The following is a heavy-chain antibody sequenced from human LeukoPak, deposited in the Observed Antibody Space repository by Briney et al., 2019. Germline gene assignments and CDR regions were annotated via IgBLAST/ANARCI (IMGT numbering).Heavy chain of an antibody. CDR3: AKDRGDSGWLYFDY. J-gene: IGHJ4*02. CDR2: ISYDGSNK. D-gene: IGHD6-19*01. V-gene: IGHV3-30*18. CDR1: GFTFSRYG. Sequence: GGSLRLSCAASGFTFSRYGMHWVRQAPGKGLEWVAVISYDGSNKDSADSVKGRFTISRDNSKNTLYLQMNSLRADDTAMYYCAKDRGDSGWLYFDYWGQGTLVTVSS.